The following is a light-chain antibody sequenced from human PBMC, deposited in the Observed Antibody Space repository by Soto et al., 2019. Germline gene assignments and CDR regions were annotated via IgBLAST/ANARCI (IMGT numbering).Light chain of an antibody. Sequence: QSALTQPPSASGSPGQSVTISCTGTSSDVGGYNYVSWYQQHPGKAPKLMIYEVSKRPSGVPDRFSGSKSGNTASLIVSGLQAEDEADYYCSSYAGSTLFGGGTKLTVL. J-gene: IGLJ2*01. CDR2: EVS. CDR3: SSYAGSTL. V-gene: IGLV2-8*01. CDR1: SSDVGGYNY.